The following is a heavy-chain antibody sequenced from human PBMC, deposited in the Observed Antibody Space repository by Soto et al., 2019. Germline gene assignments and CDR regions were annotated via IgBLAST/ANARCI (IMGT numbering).Heavy chain of an antibody. CDR2: ISGSGGST. Sequence: GGSLRLSCAASGFTFSSYAMSWVRQAPGKGLEWVSAISGSGGSTYYADSVKGRFTISRDNSKNTLYLQMNSLRAEDTAVYYCAKFCGGDCSSRGYYGMDVWGQGTTVTVSS. CDR1: GFTFSSYA. CDR3: AKFCGGDCSSRGYYGMDV. J-gene: IGHJ6*02. V-gene: IGHV3-23*01. D-gene: IGHD2-21*02.